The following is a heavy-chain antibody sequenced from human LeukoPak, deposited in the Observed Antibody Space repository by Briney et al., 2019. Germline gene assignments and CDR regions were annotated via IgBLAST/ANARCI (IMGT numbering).Heavy chain of an antibody. CDR2: IRGSGGST. CDR3: AKRAPYYGGYVGYYFDY. Sequence: PGGSLRLSCAASGFTFSSYAMSWVRQAPGKGLEWVSAIRGSGGSTYYADSVKGRFTISRDNSKNTLYLQMNSLRAEDTAVYYCAKRAPYYGGYVGYYFDYWGQGTLVTVSS. CDR1: GFTFSSYA. J-gene: IGHJ4*02. V-gene: IGHV3-23*01. D-gene: IGHD5-12*01.